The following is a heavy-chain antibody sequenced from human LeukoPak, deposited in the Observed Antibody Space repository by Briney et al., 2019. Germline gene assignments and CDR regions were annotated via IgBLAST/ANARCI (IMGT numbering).Heavy chain of an antibody. CDR1: GGTFTSYA. J-gene: IGHJ3*02. Sequence: SVKLSCKASGGTFTSYAISWVRQAPGQGLEWMGGSIPIFGTANYAQTFQGRVTITAAKSTSTAYMELSSLRSEDTAVYYCARDGGYCSGGSCSNDAFDIWGQGTMVTVSS. CDR2: SIPIFGTA. V-gene: IGHV1-69*06. CDR3: ARDGGYCSGGSCSNDAFDI. D-gene: IGHD2-15*01.